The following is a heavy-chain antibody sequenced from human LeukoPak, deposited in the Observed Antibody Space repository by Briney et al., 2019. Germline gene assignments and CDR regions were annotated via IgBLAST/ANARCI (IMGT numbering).Heavy chain of an antibody. CDR1: GGSISNYY. CDR3: ARPPLNYYDSSDDAFDI. CDR2: IYYSGTT. D-gene: IGHD3-22*01. J-gene: IGHJ3*02. V-gene: IGHV4-59*01. Sequence: SETLSLTCTVSGGSISNYYWNWIRQPPGKGLELIGYIYYSGTTNYNPSLKSRVSMSVDTSKNQFSLKLSSVPAADTAVYFCARPPLNYYDSSDDAFDIWGQGTMVTVSS.